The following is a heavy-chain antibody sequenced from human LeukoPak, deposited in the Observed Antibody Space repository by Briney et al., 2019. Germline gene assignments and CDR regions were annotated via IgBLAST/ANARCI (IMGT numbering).Heavy chain of an antibody. CDR1: GFTFSSYS. J-gene: IGHJ4*02. CDR3: ARDHHITIFGVVTRYYFDY. CDR2: ISSSSSYI. Sequence: PWGSLRLSCAASGFTFSSYSMNWVRQAPGKGLEWVSSISSSSSYIYYADSVKGRFTISRDNAKNSLYLQMNSLRAEDTAVYYCARDHHITIFGVVTRYYFDYWGQGTLVTVSS. D-gene: IGHD3-3*01. V-gene: IGHV3-21*01.